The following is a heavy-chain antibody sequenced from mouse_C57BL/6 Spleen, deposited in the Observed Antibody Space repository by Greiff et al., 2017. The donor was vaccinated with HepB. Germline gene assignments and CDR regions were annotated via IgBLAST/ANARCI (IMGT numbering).Heavy chain of an antibody. CDR1: GYAFSSYW. J-gene: IGHJ4*01. D-gene: IGHD1-1*01. Sequence: QVQLKQSGAELVKPGASVKISCKASGYAFSSYWMNWVKQRPGKGLEWIGQIYPGDGDTNYNGKFKGKATLTADKSSSTAYMQLSSLTSEDSAVYFCAREGITTVVATDAMDYWGQGTSVTVSS. CDR3: AREGITTVVATDAMDY. CDR2: IYPGDGDT. V-gene: IGHV1-80*01.